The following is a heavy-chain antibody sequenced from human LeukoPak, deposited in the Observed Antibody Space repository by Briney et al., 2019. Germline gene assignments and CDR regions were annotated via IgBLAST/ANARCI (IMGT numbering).Heavy chain of an antibody. J-gene: IGHJ5*02. CDR1: GYTLTSYD. Sequence: GASVKVSWKASGYTLTSYDINWVRQATGQGLEWMGCMNPNRGNTGYAQKFQGRVTMTRNTSISRAYMEMSSLRSEDTAVYYCARGKINWFDPWGQGTLVNVSS. CDR3: ARGKINWFDP. V-gene: IGHV1-8*01. CDR2: MNPNRGNT.